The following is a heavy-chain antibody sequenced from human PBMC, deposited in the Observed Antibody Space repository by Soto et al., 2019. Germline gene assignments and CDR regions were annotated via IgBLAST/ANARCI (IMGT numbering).Heavy chain of an antibody. Sequence: SETLSLTCAVYGGSFSGYYWSWIRQPPGKGLEWIGEINHSGSTNYNPSLKSRVTISVDTSKNQFSLKLSSVTAADTAVYYCARVRFDYDFWSGYYXRDAFDIWGQGTMVTVSS. CDR1: GGSFSGYY. J-gene: IGHJ3*02. D-gene: IGHD3-3*01. CDR2: INHSGST. V-gene: IGHV4-34*01. CDR3: ARVRFDYDFWSGYYXRDAFDI.